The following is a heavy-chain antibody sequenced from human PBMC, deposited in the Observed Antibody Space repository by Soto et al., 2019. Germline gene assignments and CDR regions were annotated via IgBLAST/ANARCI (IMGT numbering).Heavy chain of an antibody. CDR3: ARGWGYDSTDYYYAY. CDR2: IIPIFGTA. Sequence: QVQLVQSGAEVRKPGSSVRVSCKASGGSFNRHTISWVRQAPGQGLEWMGGIIPIFGTANHAQKFQGRVTIIEHESTSPVYMELSSLRSDDTAIYYCARGWGYDSTDYYYAYWGQGTLVIVSS. J-gene: IGHJ4*02. CDR1: GGSFNRHT. D-gene: IGHD3-22*01. V-gene: IGHV1-69*01.